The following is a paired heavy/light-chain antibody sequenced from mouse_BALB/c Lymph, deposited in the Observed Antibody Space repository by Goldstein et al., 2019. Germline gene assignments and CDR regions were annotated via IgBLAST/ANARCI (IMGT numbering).Light chain of an antibody. CDR2: WAS. V-gene: IGKV6-23*01. CDR1: QDVGTA. J-gene: IGKJ5*01. CDR3: QQYSSYPLT. Sequence: DIVMTQSHKSMSTAVGDRVSITCKASQDVGTAVDWYQQKPGQSPKLLIYWASTRHTGVPVRFTGSGSGTDFTLTISNVQSEDLADYFCQQYSSYPLTFGTGTKLELK.
Heavy chain of an antibody. CDR3: ARSRRSDYFDY. Sequence: QVQLQQSGAELVKPGASVKLSCKTSGFTFTNYWIQWVKQRPGQGLGWIGEIFPGTGTTYYDENFKGKATLTIDTSSSTAYMQLSSLTSEDSAVYFCARSRRSDYFDYWGQGTTLTVSS. V-gene: IGHV1S132*01. CDR1: GFTFTNYW. CDR2: IFPGTGTT. J-gene: IGHJ2*01.